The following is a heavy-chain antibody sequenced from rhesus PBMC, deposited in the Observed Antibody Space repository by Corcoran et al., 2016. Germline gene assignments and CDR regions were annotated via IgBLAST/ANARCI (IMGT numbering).Heavy chain of an antibody. D-gene: IGHD3-16*01. CDR3: ASHYYSGSYYNDY. CDR1: GGSISGYYY. V-gene: IGHV4S14*01. CDR2: IYGCGGSH. Sequence: QVQLQESGPGLVKPSETLSLTCAVSGGSISGYYYWSWIRQPPGKGLEWLGSIYGCGGSHYLNPSLKSRVTRSVDTSKNQFSLKLSSVTAADTAVYYCASHYYSGSYYNDYWGQGVLVTVSS. J-gene: IGHJ4*01.